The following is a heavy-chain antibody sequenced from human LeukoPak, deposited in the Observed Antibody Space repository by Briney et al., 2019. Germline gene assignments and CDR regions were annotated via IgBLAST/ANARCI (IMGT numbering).Heavy chain of an antibody. D-gene: IGHD1-26*01. V-gene: IGHV3-21*01. Sequence: PGGSLRLSCGVSGFTFNSYSMNWVRQAPGKGLEWVASIIGSGTEMFYADSVKGRFTISRDNSKKSLYLQMNSLRVEDTVVYYWTIGQSDIVGAVFFAFDVWGQGTMVSASS. CDR2: IIGSGTEM. J-gene: IGHJ3*01. CDR3: TIGQSDIVGAVFFAFDV. CDR1: GFTFNSYS.